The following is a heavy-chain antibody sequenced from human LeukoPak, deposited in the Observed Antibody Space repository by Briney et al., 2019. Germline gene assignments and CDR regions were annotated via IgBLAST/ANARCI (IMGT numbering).Heavy chain of an antibody. J-gene: IGHJ4*02. CDR3: AKTMVRGVHYFDY. CDR1: GFTFGAYA. V-gene: IGHV3-23*01. Sequence: GSLRLSCSASGFTFGAYAMRWGRPASGKGLELVSAISGSGGSTYYADSVKGRFTISRDNSKNTLYLQMNSLRAEDTAVYYCAKTMVRGVHYFDYWGQGTLVTVSS. CDR2: ISGSGGST. D-gene: IGHD3-10*01.